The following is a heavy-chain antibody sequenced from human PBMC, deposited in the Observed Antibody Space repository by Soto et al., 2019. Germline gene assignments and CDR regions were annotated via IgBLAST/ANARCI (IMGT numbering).Heavy chain of an antibody. CDR3: AKVINGGSFDS. V-gene: IGHV3-9*01. D-gene: IGHD2-15*01. CDR2: ISWNSGSI. Sequence: EVQLVESGGGLVQPGRSLRLSCAASGFTFDDYGMHWVRQAPGKGLEWVSGISWNSGSIGYADSVKGRFTISRDNAKNSLYLQMNSLRAEDTALYYCAKVINGGSFDSWGQGTLVTVSS. J-gene: IGHJ4*02. CDR1: GFTFDDYG.